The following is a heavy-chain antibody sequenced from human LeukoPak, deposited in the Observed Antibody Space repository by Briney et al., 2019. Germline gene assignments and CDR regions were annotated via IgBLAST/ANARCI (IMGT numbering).Heavy chain of an antibody. V-gene: IGHV3-30*18. J-gene: IGHJ4*02. CDR1: GFTFSSYG. D-gene: IGHD5-18*01. CDR2: ISYDGSNK. CDR3: AKDLHSYGFPSYFDY. Sequence: GGSLRLSCAASGFTFSSYGMHWVRQAPGKGLEWVAVISYDGSNKYYADSVKGRFTISRDNSKNTLYLQMNSLRAEDTAVYYCAKDLHSYGFPSYFDYWGQGTLVTVSS.